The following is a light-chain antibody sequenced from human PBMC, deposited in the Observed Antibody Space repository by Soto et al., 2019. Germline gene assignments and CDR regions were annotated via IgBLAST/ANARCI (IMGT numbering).Light chain of an antibody. J-gene: IGLJ2*01. CDR1: SSNIGAGYD. V-gene: IGLV1-40*01. CDR3: QSYDSSLSGYVV. Sequence: QSVLTQPTSVSGAPGQRVTSSCTGSSSNIGAGYDVHWYQQLPGTAPKLLIYGNSNRPSGVPDRFSGSKSGTSASLAITGLQAEDEADYYCQSYDSSLSGYVVFGGGTKLTVL. CDR2: GNS.